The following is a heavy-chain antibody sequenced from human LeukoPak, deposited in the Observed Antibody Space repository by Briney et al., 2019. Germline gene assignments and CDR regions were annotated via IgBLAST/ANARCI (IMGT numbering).Heavy chain of an antibody. CDR3: ARGGDFWSGYSWFDP. D-gene: IGHD3-3*01. Sequence: SETLSLTCTVSGGSISSYYWSWIRQPPGKGLEWIGYIYYSGSTNYNPSLKSRVTISVDTSKNQFSLKLSSVTAADTAVYYCARGGDFWSGYSWFDPWGQGTLVTVSS. CDR2: IYYSGST. CDR1: GGSISSYY. V-gene: IGHV4-59*12. J-gene: IGHJ5*02.